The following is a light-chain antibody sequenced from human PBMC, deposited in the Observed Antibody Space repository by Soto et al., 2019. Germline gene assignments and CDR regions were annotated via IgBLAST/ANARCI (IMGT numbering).Light chain of an antibody. CDR2: GAS. Sequence: EIVLTQSPGTLSLSPGERATLSCRASQSVGNNYLAWYQQKPGQAPRLLIYGASNRATGIPDRFSGSGSGTDFTLTISRLEPEDSAVYYCQQYGSSGTLGQGTKVDIK. V-gene: IGKV3-20*01. CDR3: QQYGSSGT. CDR1: QSVGNNY. J-gene: IGKJ1*01.